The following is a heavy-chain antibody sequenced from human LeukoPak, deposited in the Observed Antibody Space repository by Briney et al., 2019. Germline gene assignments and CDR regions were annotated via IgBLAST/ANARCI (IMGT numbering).Heavy chain of an antibody. D-gene: IGHD4-17*01. Sequence: GRSLRLSCAASGFTFSSYAMHWVRQAPGKGLEWVAVISYDGSNKYYADSVKGRFTISRDNAKNSLYLQMSSLRPEDTAVYYCARDRVTTYDYWGQGTLVTVSS. CDR1: GFTFSSYA. J-gene: IGHJ4*02. CDR3: ARDRVTTYDY. CDR2: ISYDGSNK. V-gene: IGHV3-30-3*01.